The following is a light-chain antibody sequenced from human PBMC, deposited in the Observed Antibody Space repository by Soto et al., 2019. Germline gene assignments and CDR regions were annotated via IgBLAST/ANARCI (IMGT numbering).Light chain of an antibody. Sequence: DIVMTQSPVSLPVTPGEAASISCRSSQILRHSNGNNYLDWYLQKPGQSPQVLIYLGSNRASGVPDRFSGSGSGTDFTLKISRVEAEDVGVYYCMQALQTPITFGQGTRLEIK. V-gene: IGKV2-28*01. CDR1: QILRHSNGNNY. CDR2: LGS. CDR3: MQALQTPIT. J-gene: IGKJ5*01.